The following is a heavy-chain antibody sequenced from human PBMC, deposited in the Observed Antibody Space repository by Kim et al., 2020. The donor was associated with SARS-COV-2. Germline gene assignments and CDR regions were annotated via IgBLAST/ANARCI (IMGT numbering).Heavy chain of an antibody. CDR2: ISGSGTVT. J-gene: IGHJ4*02. D-gene: IGHD2-8*01. V-gene: IGHV3-23*01. CDR3: AKSLQTVRPNGRVSDY. CDR1: GFTFTTSS. Sequence: GGSLRLSCAASGFTFTTSSMSWVRQAPGKGLEWVSIISGSGTVTYYADSVKGRFTISRDNSQSTLYLQMNSLRADDAAVYFCAKSLQTVRPNGRVSDYWGPGTLVTVPS.